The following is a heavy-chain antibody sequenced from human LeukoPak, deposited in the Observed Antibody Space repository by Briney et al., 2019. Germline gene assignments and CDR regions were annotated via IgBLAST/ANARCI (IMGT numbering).Heavy chain of an antibody. CDR3: AKGMGLAHYYFYVMDV. CDR1: GFTFSTFA. CDR2: IGGDDGTR. Sequence: SGGSLRLSCAASGFTFSTFAVNWVRQAPGKGLEWVSVIGGDDGTRNYADSVKGRFTISRDNSKNTLYLQMTSLRAEDAALYYCAKGMGLAHYYFYVMDVWGQGTPVTVSS. V-gene: IGHV3-23*01. J-gene: IGHJ6*02. D-gene: IGHD6-19*01.